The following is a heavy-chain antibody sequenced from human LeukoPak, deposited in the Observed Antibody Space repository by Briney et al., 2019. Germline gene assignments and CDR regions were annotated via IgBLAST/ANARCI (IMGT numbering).Heavy chain of an antibody. V-gene: IGHV3-15*01. Sequence: TGGSLRLSCAASGFTFSNAWMSWVRQAPGKGLEWVGRIKSKTDGGTTDYAAPVKGRFTISRDDSKNTLYLQMNSLKTEDTAVYYCTTDATWIQLWLPYDYWGQGTLVTVSS. CDR2: IKSKTDGGTT. J-gene: IGHJ4*02. CDR3: TTDATWIQLWLPYDY. D-gene: IGHD5-18*01. CDR1: GFTFSNAW.